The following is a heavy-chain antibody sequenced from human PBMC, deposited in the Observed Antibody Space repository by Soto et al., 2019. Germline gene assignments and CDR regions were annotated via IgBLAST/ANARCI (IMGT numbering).Heavy chain of an antibody. CDR2: IYYSGST. CDR1: GGSISSGYYY. CDR3: ARRRGFGDRDYYYGMDV. V-gene: IGHV4-30-4*01. Sequence: LSVTWTFSGGSISSGYYYWSLIRQPPGKGPEWIGYIYYSGSTYYNPSLKSRVTISVDTSKNQFSLKLSSVTAADTAVYYCARRRGFGDRDYYYGMDVWGQGTTVTVSS. D-gene: IGHD3-10*01. J-gene: IGHJ6*02.